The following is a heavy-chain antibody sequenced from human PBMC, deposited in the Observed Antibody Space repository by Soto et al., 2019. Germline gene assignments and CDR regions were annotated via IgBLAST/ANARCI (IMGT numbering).Heavy chain of an antibody. Sequence: QLQLQESGSGLVKASQTLSLTCTVSGGSISSNAYSWSWIRQPPGKGLEWIGYIYHGGRTDYNPSLKGRVTISVDRSQNLFSLKMNSVTAADTAVYYCARSEGIGVTTFDYWGQGAPVTVSS. CDR2: IYHGGRT. V-gene: IGHV4-30-2*01. J-gene: IGHJ4*02. CDR1: GGSISSNAYS. CDR3: ARSEGIGVTTFDY. D-gene: IGHD4-4*01.